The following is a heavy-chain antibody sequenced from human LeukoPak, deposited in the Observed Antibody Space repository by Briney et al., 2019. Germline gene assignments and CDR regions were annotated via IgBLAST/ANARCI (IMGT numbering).Heavy chain of an antibody. CDR3: ARSIAAPYYFDY. CDR2: IYYSGTA. J-gene: IGHJ4*02. V-gene: IGHV4-39*01. CDR1: GGSIRSVSYY. D-gene: IGHD6-6*01. Sequence: PSETLSLTCSVSGGSIRSVSYYWGWIRQPPGKGLEWIGSIYYSGTAYYNPSLESRVTISVDTSKNQFSLKLSSVTAADTAVYYCARSIAAPYYFDYWGQGTLVTVSS.